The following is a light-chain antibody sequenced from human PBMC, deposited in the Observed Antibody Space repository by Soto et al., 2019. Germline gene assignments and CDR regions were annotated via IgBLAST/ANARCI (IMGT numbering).Light chain of an antibody. J-gene: IGLJ2*01. CDR1: SSDIGAYKF. CDR2: EVS. Sequence: QSALTQPPSASGSPGQSVAISCTGTSSDIGAYKFVSWYQQHPGKAPKLIIYEVSIRPSGVPDRFSGSKSGNRASLTVSGLLAEDEADYYCSLYAGTNSVVFGGGTKLTVL. CDR3: SLYAGTNSVV. V-gene: IGLV2-8*01.